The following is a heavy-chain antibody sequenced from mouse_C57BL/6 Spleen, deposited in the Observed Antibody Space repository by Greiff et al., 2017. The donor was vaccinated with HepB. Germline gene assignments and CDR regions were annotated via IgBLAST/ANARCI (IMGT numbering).Heavy chain of an antibody. CDR1: GYTFTDYE. V-gene: IGHV1-15*01. CDR3: TRSDDGDYRYWFAY. J-gene: IGHJ3*01. Sequence: VKLQESGAELVRPGASVTLSCKASGYTFTDYEMHWVKQTPVHGLEWIGAIDPETGGTAYNQKFKGKAILTADKSSSTAYMELRSLTSEDSAVYYCTRSDDGDYRYWFAYWGQGTLVTVSA. CDR2: IDPETGGT. D-gene: IGHD2-3*01.